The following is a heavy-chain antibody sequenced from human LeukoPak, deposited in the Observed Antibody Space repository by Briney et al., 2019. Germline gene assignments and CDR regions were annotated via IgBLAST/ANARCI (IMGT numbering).Heavy chain of an antibody. D-gene: IGHD2-21*01. J-gene: IGHJ3*02. CDR1: GYSISSGYY. V-gene: IGHV4-38-2*01. CDR2: IYHSGST. Sequence: SETLSLTCAVSGYSISSGYYWGWIRQPPGKGLGWIGSIYHSGSTYYNPSLKSRVTILVDTSKNKFSLKLSSVTAADTAVYYCARVQSYCGGDCYGAFDIWGQGTMVTVSS. CDR3: ARVQSYCGGDCYGAFDI.